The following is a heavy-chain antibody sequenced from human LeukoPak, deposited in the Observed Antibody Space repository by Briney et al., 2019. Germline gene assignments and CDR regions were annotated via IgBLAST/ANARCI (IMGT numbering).Heavy chain of an antibody. Sequence: SETLSLTCTVSGGSISSYYWSWIRQPAGKGLEWIGYIYYSGSTNYNPSLKSRVTISVDTSKNQFSLKLSSVTAADTAVYYCARAHYNYSRNFDYWGQGTLVTVSS. J-gene: IGHJ4*02. CDR1: GGSISSYY. CDR3: ARAHYNYSRNFDY. CDR2: IYYSGST. D-gene: IGHD5-12*01. V-gene: IGHV4-59*01.